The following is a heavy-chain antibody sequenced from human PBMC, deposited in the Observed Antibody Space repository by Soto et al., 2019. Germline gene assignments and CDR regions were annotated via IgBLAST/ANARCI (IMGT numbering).Heavy chain of an antibody. CDR3: TTQLRWSGEFLSSNDY. Sequence: PGGSLRLSCAASGSAFTNAWMSWVRQAPGKGLEWVGRVKSKNDGGTTDYAAPVKGRFTISRDDSKNTVYLQMNSLNTEDTAVYYCTTQLRWSGEFLSSNDYWGQGTLVTVSS. CDR1: GSAFTNAW. CDR2: VKSKNDGGTT. J-gene: IGHJ4*02. V-gene: IGHV3-15*01. D-gene: IGHD3-10*01.